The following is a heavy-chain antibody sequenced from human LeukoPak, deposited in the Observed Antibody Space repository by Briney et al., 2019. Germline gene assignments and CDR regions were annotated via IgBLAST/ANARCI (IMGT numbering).Heavy chain of an antibody. Sequence: PSETLSLTCTVSGGSISSSSYYWGWIRQPPGKGLEWIGSIYYSGSTYYNPSLKSRVTISVDTSKNQFSLKLSSVTAADTAVYYCARGGGFGELFYFDYWGQGTLVTVSS. D-gene: IGHD3-10*01. CDR3: ARGGGFGELFYFDY. CDR2: IYYSGST. J-gene: IGHJ4*02. CDR1: GGSISSSSYY. V-gene: IGHV4-39*07.